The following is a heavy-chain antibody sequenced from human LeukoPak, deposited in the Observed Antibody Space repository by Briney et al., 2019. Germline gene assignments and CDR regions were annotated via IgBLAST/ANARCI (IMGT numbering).Heavy chain of an antibody. CDR3: ARAQVGAPTDL. V-gene: IGHV3-74*01. J-gene: IGHJ5*02. D-gene: IGHD1-26*01. CDR1: GYPFSSYA. CDR2: IHGDGDNI. Sequence: PGGSLRLSCAASGYPFSSYAMYWVRQAPGKGLVWVARIHGDGDNISYAHSVRGRFTLSRDHAKDTLYLHMNSLRPEDTAVYYCARAQVGAPTDLWGQGTLVTVSS.